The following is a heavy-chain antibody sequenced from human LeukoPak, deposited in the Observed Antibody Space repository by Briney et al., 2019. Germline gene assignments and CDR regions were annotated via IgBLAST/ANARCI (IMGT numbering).Heavy chain of an antibody. V-gene: IGHV3-48*01. CDR1: GFTFSSYA. Sequence: GRSLRLSCAASGFTFSSYAMHWVRQAPGKGLEWVSAISGSGGSTYYADSVKGRFTISRDNAKNSLYLQMNSLRAEDTAVYYCARRHSTSGDFDYWGQGTLVTVSS. J-gene: IGHJ4*02. CDR3: ARRHSTSGDFDY. CDR2: ISGSGGST. D-gene: IGHD2-2*01.